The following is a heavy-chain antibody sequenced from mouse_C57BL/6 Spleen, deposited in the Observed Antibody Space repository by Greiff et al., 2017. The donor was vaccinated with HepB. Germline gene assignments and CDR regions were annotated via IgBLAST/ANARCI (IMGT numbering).Heavy chain of an antibody. CDR3: AREGYSNYVDWFAY. CDR1: GFTFSSYA. CDR2: ISDGGSYT. J-gene: IGHJ3*01. V-gene: IGHV5-4*01. Sequence: EVKVVESGGGLVKPGGSLKLSCAASGFTFSSYAMSWVRQTPEKRLEWVATISDGGSYTYYPDNVKGRFTISRDNAKNNLYLQMSHLKSEDTAMYYCAREGYSNYVDWFAYWGQGTLVTVSA. D-gene: IGHD2-5*01.